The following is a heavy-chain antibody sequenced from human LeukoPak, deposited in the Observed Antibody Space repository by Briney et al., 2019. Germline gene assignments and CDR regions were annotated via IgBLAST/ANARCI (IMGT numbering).Heavy chain of an antibody. CDR1: GGSISSYY. D-gene: IGHD5-24*01. Sequence: PSETLPLTCTVSGGSISSYYWSWIRQPPGKGLEWIGYIYYTGSTNYNPSLKSRVTISIDTSKNQFSLKVSSVTAADTAVYYCAREPRDGFHFDYWGQGTLVTVSS. CDR2: IYYTGST. V-gene: IGHV4-59*01. CDR3: AREPRDGFHFDY. J-gene: IGHJ4*02.